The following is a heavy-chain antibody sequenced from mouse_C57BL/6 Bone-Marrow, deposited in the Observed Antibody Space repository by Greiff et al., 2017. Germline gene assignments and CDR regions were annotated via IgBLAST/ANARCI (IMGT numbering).Heavy chain of an antibody. CDR3: ARDYYGNSWYFDV. V-gene: IGHV7-1*01. CDR2: SRNKANDYTT. D-gene: IGHD2-1*01. CDR1: GFTFSDFY. Sequence: EVQGVESGGGLVQSGRSLRLSCATSGFTFSDFYMEWVRQAPGKGLEWIAASRNKANDYTTEYSASVKGRFIVSRDTSQSILYLQMNALRAEDTAIYYCARDYYGNSWYFDVWGTGTTVTVSS. J-gene: IGHJ1*03.